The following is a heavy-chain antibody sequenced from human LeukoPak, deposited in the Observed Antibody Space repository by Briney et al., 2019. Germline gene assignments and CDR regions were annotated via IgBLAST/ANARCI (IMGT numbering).Heavy chain of an antibody. CDR2: IHYSGST. Sequence: SETLSLTCTVSGGSMSSYYWTWIRQPPGKGLEWIGYIHYSGSTKYNPSLKSRVTISVDMSRNQFSMKVNSVTAADTAVYYCARPTRYSGRSFPIDYWGQGTLVTVSS. J-gene: IGHJ4*02. V-gene: IGHV4-59*01. CDR3: ARPTRYSGRSFPIDY. D-gene: IGHD1-26*01. CDR1: GGSMSSYY.